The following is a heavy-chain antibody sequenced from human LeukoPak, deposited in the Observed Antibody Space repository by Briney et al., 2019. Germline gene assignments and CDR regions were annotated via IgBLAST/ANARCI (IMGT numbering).Heavy chain of an antibody. Sequence: SETLSLTCTVSGGSISSYYWSWIRQPPGKGLEWIGYIYYSGSTYYNPSLKSRVTISVDTSKNQFSLKLSSVTAADTAVYYCARFDDTALDYWGQGTLVTVSS. J-gene: IGHJ4*02. V-gene: IGHV4-59*12. CDR2: IYYSGST. CDR1: GGSISSYY. D-gene: IGHD5-18*01. CDR3: ARFDDTALDY.